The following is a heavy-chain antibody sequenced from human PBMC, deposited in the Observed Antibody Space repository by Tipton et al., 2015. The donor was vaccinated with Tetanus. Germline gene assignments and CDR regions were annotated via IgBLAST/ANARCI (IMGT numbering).Heavy chain of an antibody. J-gene: IGHJ4*02. CDR3: ARETRMTALRSFDY. D-gene: IGHD1-14*01. Sequence: GLVKPSETLSLTCVISGDNVSTDTAAWNWIRQSPSRGLEWLGRTYFKSRWYKEYAAPEDRRVSISADASKNQFSLQVYSVTLEDAAVYYCARETRMTALRSFDYWARGTLVTVSS. CDR1: GDNVSTDTAA. V-gene: IGHV6-1*01. CDR2: TYFKSRWYK.